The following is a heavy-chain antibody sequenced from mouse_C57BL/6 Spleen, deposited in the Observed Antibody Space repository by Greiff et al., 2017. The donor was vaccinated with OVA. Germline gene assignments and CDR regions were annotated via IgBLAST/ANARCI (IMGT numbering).Heavy chain of an antibody. D-gene: IGHD1-1*02. V-gene: IGHV1-69*01. CDR3: ARSGGKGGY. CDR1: GYTFTSYW. CDR2: IDPSDSYT. Sequence: VQLQQPGAELVMPGASVKLSCKASGYTFTSYWMHWVKQRPGQGLEWIGEIDPSDSYTNYNQKFKGKSTLTVDKSSSTAYMQLSSLTSEDSAVYYCARSGGKGGYWGQGTTLTVSS. J-gene: IGHJ2*01.